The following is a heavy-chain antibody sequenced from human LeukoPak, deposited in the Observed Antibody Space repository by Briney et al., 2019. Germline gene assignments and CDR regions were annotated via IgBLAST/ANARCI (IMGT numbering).Heavy chain of an antibody. Sequence: PSETLSLTCTVSGGSISSYYWGWIRQPPGKGLEWIGSIYYSGSTYYNPSLKSRVTISVDTSKNQISLKLNSVTAADTAVYYCARAFSGSGSYYSEMLYYYYYMDVWGKGTTVTISS. CDR2: IYYSGST. V-gene: IGHV4-39*07. CDR1: GGSISSYY. D-gene: IGHD3-10*01. CDR3: ARAFSGSGSYYSEMLYYYYYMDV. J-gene: IGHJ6*03.